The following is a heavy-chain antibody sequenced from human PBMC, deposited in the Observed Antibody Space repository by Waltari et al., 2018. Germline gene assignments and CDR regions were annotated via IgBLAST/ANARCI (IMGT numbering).Heavy chain of an antibody. CDR3: ARDDLVGATVGGDFDY. Sequence: VQPGRSLRLSCAASGFTFSSYGMHWVRQAPGKGLEWVAVIWYDGSNKYYADSVKGRFTISRDNSKNTLYLQMNSLRAEDTAVYYCARDDLVGATVGGDFDYWGQGTLVTVSS. D-gene: IGHD1-26*01. J-gene: IGHJ4*02. V-gene: IGHV3-33*01. CDR2: IWYDGSNK. CDR1: GFTFSSYG.